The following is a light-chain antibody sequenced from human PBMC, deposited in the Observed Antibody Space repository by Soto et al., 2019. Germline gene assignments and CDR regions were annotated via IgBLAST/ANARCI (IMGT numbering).Light chain of an antibody. CDR1: QSVLSNGKDF. CDR3: QEYYTFPFT. V-gene: IGKV4-1*01. CDR2: WAS. J-gene: IGKJ4*01. Sequence: DFVMTQSPNSLAVSLGERATINCKSSQSVLSNGKDFLAWYQQRPGQPPKLLFYWASTRESGVPDRFSGSGSETEFTLTISSLQAEDVAVYYCQEYYTFPFTFGGGTKVDIX.